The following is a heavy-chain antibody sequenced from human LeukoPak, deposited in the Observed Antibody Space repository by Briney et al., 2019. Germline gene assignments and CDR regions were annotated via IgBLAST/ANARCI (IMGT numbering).Heavy chain of an antibody. D-gene: IGHD6-13*01. CDR1: GGSISSGDYY. CDR3: ARDSGIAAAGTNYFDY. Sequence: SQTLSLTCTVSGGSISSGDYYWSWIRQPPGKGLEWIGYIYYSGSTYNNPSLKSRVTISVDTSKNQFSLKLSSVTAADTAVYYCARDSGIAAAGTNYFDYWGQGTLVTVSS. V-gene: IGHV4-30-4*08. J-gene: IGHJ4*02. CDR2: IYYSGST.